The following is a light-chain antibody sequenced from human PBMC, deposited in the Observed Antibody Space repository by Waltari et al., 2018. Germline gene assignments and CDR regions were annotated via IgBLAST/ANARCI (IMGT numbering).Light chain of an antibody. CDR2: GAS. V-gene: IGKV3-15*01. Sequence: EVVMTPSPPTVSVSPGDRATISCRASQSIKSYLAWYQQKPGQAPRLLIYGASTRATGIPARFSGSGSGTDCTLTISSLQSEDFAIYYCQQYNKWPLTFGPGTKVHF. CDR3: QQYNKWPLT. J-gene: IGKJ3*01. CDR1: QSIKSY.